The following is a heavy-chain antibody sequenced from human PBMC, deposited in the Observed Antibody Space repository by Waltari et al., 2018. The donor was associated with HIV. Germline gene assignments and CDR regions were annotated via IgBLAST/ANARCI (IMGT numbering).Heavy chain of an antibody. D-gene: IGHD3-10*01. J-gene: IGHJ4*02. CDR1: GDSLRDTPFY. CDR2: ISYSGTT. Sequence: QLQMQESGPGLVKPSETLSLTCSVSGDSLRDTPFYRGWIRQPPGKGLEWIGSISYSGTTYSKASLSSRVIVSVDTPKNQFSLHLRSVTAADTAVYYCVRHWVYGSVPSAIRTFDNWGQGTLVTVSS. V-gene: IGHV4-39*01. CDR3: VRHWVYGSVPSAIRTFDN.